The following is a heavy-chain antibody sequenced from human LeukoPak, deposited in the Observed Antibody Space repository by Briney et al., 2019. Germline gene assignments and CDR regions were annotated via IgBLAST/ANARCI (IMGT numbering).Heavy chain of an antibody. CDR1: GFIFTGYF. CDR3: ATDRGWRTSGYYLYYFEY. V-gene: IGHV3-7*01. J-gene: IGHJ4*02. D-gene: IGHD3-3*01. Sequence: PGGSLRLSCAASGFIFTGYFMSWVRQAPGKGLEWVASIKHDGSEKYYVDSVRGRFTISRDNTKNLLYLQMSSLRAEDTAVYYCATDRGWRTSGYYLYYFEYWGQGTLVTVPS. CDR2: IKHDGSEK.